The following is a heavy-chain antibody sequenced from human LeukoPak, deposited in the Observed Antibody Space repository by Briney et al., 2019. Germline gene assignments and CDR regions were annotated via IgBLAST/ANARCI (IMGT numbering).Heavy chain of an antibody. CDR3: ARGGKAAVRFDL. CDR2: IYYSGST. J-gene: IGHJ2*01. V-gene: IGHV4-30-4*01. Sequence: SETLSLTCTVSGGSISSGDYYWSWIRQPPGKGLEWIGYIYYSGSTYYNPSLKSRVTISVDTSKNQFSLKLSSVTAADTAVYYCARGGKAAVRFDLWGRGTLVTISS. D-gene: IGHD2-15*01. CDR1: GGSISSGDYY.